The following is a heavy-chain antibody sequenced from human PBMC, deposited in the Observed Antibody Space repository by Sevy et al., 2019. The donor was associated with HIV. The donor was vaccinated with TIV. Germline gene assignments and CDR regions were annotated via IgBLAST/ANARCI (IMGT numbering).Heavy chain of an antibody. CDR2: ISNSGSTI. J-gene: IGHJ4*02. D-gene: IGHD4-17*01. CDR1: GFIFKSYE. V-gene: IGHV3-48*03. Sequence: GGSLRLSCAASGFIFKSYEMNWVRQAPGKGLEWVSYISNSGSTIFFSDSVKGRFTISRDNTKNSVYLQMNSLRAEDTTVYYCARDLPPYATTVAHFDYWGRGTLVT. CDR3: ARDLPPYATTVAHFDY.